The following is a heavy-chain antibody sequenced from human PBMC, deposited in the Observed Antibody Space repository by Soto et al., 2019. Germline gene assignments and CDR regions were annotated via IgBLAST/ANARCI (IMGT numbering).Heavy chain of an antibody. CDR3: ARHTSRSFDY. J-gene: IGHJ4*02. CDR2: ISSSSSTM. V-gene: IGHV3-48*02. CDR1: GFTLSSYS. Sequence: ESGGGLVQPGGSLRLSCAASGFTLSSYSMNWVRQAPGKGLEWISYISSSSSTMYYADTVKGRFNISRDNAKNSLYLQMNSLRDEDTAVYYCARHTSRSFDYWGQGTLVTVSS. D-gene: IGHD3-10*01.